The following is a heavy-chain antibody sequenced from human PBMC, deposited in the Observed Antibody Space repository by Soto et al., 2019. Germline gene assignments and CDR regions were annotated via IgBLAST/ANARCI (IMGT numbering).Heavy chain of an antibody. CDR1: GYTFTSYG. J-gene: IGHJ5*02. Sequence: QVQLVQSGAEVKKPGASVKVSCKASGYTFTSYGISWARQAPGQGLEWMGWISAYNGNTNYAQKLQGRVTMTTDTSTSTAYMELRSLRSDDTAVYYCARVHYYDFWSGYYPNWFDPWGQGTLVTVSS. CDR2: ISAYNGNT. D-gene: IGHD3-3*01. CDR3: ARVHYYDFWSGYYPNWFDP. V-gene: IGHV1-18*01.